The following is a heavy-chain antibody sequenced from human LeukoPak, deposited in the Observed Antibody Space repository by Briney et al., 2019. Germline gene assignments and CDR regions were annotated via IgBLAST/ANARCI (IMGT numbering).Heavy chain of an antibody. J-gene: IGHJ4*02. D-gene: IGHD2-21*01. CDR3: ARGSIPPDY. CDR1: GFTFSSYE. CDR2: ISSSGSTI. V-gene: IGHV3-48*03. Sequence: GGSLRLSCAASGFTFSSYEMNWVRQAPGKGLERVSFISSSGSTIYYADSVKGRFTISRDNAKNSLYLQMNSLRAEDTAVYYCARGSIPPDYWGQGTLVTVSS.